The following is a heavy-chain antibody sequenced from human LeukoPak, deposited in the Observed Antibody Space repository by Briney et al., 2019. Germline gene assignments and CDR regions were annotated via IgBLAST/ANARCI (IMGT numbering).Heavy chain of an antibody. CDR1: GGSISSSNW. V-gene: IGHV4-4*02. CDR3: ARVAPPATNGTYYYYYGMDV. D-gene: IGHD5-12*01. CDR2: IYQSGST. Sequence: SETLSLTCAVSGGSISSSNWWSWVRQPPGKGLEWIGEIYQSGSTNYNPSLKSRVTISVDKSKNQFSLKLGSVTAADTAVYYCARVAPPATNGTYYYYYGMDVWGQGTTVTVS. J-gene: IGHJ6*02.